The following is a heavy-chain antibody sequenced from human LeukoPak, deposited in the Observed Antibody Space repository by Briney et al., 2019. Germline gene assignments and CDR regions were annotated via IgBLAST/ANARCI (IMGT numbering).Heavy chain of an antibody. J-gene: IGHJ4*02. Sequence: SQTLSLTCAISGDSVSSNTASWNWIRQSPSRGLEWLGRTYYRSEWYYDHAVSVKSRMTINQDTSRNQFSLQLNSVIPEDTAVYYCARDFDYWGQGTLVTVSS. CDR1: GDSVSSNTAS. V-gene: IGHV6-1*01. CDR3: ARDFDY. CDR2: TYYRSEWYY.